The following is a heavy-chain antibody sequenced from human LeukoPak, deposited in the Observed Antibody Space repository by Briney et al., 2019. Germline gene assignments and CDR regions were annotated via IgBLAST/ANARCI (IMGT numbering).Heavy chain of an antibody. D-gene: IGHD2-21*02. CDR1: GFTFSSYW. CDR2: INSDGSST. Sequence: GGSLRLSCAASGFTFSSYWMHWVRQAPGKGLVWVSRINSDGSSTSYADSVKGRFTISRDNAKNTLYLQMNSLRAEDTAVYYCARDRSANQAYCGGDCYPDDAFDIWGQGTMVTVSS. CDR3: ARDRSANQAYCGGDCYPDDAFDI. J-gene: IGHJ3*02. V-gene: IGHV3-74*01.